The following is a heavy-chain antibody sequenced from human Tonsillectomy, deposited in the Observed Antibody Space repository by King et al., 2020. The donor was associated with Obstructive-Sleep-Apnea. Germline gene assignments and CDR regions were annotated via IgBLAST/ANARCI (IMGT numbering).Heavy chain of an antibody. CDR1: GFTFSSYI. CDR3: ARRNDYGDPYYFDY. V-gene: IGHV3-48*01. CDR2: ISSSSSTI. J-gene: IGHJ4*02. Sequence: VQLVESGGGLVQPGGSLRLSCAASGFTFSSYIMNWVRQAPGKGLEWVSYISSSSSTIYYADSVKGRFTISRDNAKNSLYLQMNSLRAEDTAVYYCARRNDYGDPYYFDYWGQGTLVTVSS. D-gene: IGHD4-17*01.